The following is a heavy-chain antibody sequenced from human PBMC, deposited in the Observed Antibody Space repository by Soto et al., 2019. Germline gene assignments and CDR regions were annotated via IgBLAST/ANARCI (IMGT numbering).Heavy chain of an antibody. J-gene: IGHJ6*02. D-gene: IGHD3-10*01. CDR2: INHSGST. Sequence: PSGTLSLTCAVYGGSFSGYYWSWIRQPPGKGLEWIGEINHSGSTNYNPSLKSRVTISVDTSKNQFSLKLSSVTAADTAVYYCARGQGITLSYYYYYYGMDVWGQGTTVTVSS. CDR3: ARGQGITLSYYYYYYGMDV. CDR1: GGSFSGYY. V-gene: IGHV4-34*01.